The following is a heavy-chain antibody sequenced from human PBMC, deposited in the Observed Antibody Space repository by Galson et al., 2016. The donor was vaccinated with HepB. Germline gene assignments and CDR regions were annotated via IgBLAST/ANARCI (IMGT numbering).Heavy chain of an antibody. CDR2: IYYSGST. V-gene: IGHV4-59*01. J-gene: IGHJ4*02. CDR1: GGSISTYY. Sequence: SETLSLTCTVSGGSISTYYWSWIRQPPGKGLEWIGYIYYSGSTNYNPSLKSRVTISVDTSKNQFSLKLSSVTAADTAVYYCARYTWIHLWPTAYFDYWGQGTLVTLSS. CDR3: ARYTWIHLWPTAYFDY. D-gene: IGHD5-18*01.